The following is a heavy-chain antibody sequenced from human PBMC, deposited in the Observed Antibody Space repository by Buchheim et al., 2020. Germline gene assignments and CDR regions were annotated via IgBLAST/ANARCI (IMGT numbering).Heavy chain of an antibody. CDR1: GGSISSGGYS. CDR2: IYHSGSP. CDR3: ARGVVVAATPFSSFDY. V-gene: IGHV4-30-2*01. D-gene: IGHD2-15*01. Sequence: QLQLQESGSGLVKPSQTLSLTCAVSGGSISSGGYSWSWIRQPPGKGLEWIGYIYHSGSPYYNPSLTRRVTLSVDRSKNQFSLKLSSVTAADTAVYYCARGVVVAATPFSSFDYWGQGTL. J-gene: IGHJ4*02.